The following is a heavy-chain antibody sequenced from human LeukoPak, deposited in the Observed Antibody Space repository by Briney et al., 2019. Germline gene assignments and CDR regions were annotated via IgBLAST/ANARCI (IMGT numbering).Heavy chain of an antibody. J-gene: IGHJ6*02. V-gene: IGHV1-18*01. Sequence: VASVKVSCKASGGTFSSYAISWVRQAPGQGLEWMGWISAYNGNTNYAQKLQGRVTMTTDTSTSTAYMELRSLRSDDTAVYYCASVPPGYSYSDVWGRGTTVTVSS. CDR2: ISAYNGNT. D-gene: IGHD5-18*01. CDR3: ASVPPGYSYSDV. CDR1: GGTFSSYA.